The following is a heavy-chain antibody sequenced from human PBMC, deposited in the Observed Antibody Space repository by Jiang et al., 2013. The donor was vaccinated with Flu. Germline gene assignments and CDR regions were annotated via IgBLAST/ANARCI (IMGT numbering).Heavy chain of an antibody. CDR2: IWADGSKQ. CDR3: ARDQGSAPFDY. J-gene: IGHJ4*02. D-gene: IGHD6-25*01. Sequence: QLLESGGGVVQPGKSLRLSCTVSGFTFSRSGMHWVRQAPGKGLEWVAVIWADGSKQMYADSVRGRFTISRDNSKNTLYLQMNNLRDEDTAVYYCARDQGSAPFDYWGQRTLVTVSS. CDR1: GFTFSRSG. V-gene: IGHV3-33*01.